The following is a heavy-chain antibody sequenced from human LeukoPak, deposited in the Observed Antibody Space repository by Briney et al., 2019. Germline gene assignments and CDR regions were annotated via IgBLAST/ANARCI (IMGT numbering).Heavy chain of an antibody. Sequence: SETLSLTCAVSGGSISSSNLWSWVRQPPGKGLEWIGEIYHSGSTNYNPSLKGRVTISVDKSKNQFSLRLSSVTAADTAVYYCAGDEGGGSLDYWGQGTLVTVSS. CDR1: GGSISSSNL. CDR3: AGDEGGGSLDY. CDR2: IYHSGST. J-gene: IGHJ4*02. D-gene: IGHD1-26*01. V-gene: IGHV4-4*02.